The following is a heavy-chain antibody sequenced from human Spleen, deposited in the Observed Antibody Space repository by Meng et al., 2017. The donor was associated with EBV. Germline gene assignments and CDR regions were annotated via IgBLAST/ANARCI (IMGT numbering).Heavy chain of an antibody. V-gene: IGHV4-4*02. CDR2: IYHSGTT. J-gene: IGHJ4*01. Sequence: QVPFQASGPGLVKPSGTLALTCAVSGGSISDNYWWSWVRQVPGKGLEWIGEIYHSGTTSTNPSLRSRITLSLDKSKNEFSLQLNSVTAADTAIYFCTRLGGSFDFWIWGHGTLVTVSS. CDR3: TRLGGSFDFWI. D-gene: IGHD3-3*01. CDR1: GGSISDNYW.